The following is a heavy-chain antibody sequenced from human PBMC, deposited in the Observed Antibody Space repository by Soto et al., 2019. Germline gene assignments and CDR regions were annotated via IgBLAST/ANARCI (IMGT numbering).Heavy chain of an antibody. CDR3: ARQAAAGTLMYNWFDP. CDR1: GYSFTSYW. J-gene: IGHJ5*02. V-gene: IGHV5-51*01. CDR2: IYPGDSDT. Sequence: EVQLVQSGAEVKKPGESLKISCKGSGYSFTSYWIGWVRQMPGKGLEWMGIIYPGDSDTRYSPSFQGQVTISADKSISTAYLQWSSLKASDTAMYYCARQAAAGTLMYNWFDPWGQGTLVTVSS. D-gene: IGHD6-13*01.